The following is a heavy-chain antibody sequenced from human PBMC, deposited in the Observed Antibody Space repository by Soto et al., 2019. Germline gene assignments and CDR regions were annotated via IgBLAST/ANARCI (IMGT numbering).Heavy chain of an antibody. CDR2: INAGNGNT. J-gene: IGHJ4*02. V-gene: IGHV1-3*01. CDR1: GYTFTSYA. Sequence: ASVKVSCKASGYTFTSYAMHWVRQAPGQRLEWMGWINAGNGNTKYSQKFQGRVTITRDTSASTAYMELSSLRSEDTAVYYCARVYSIGYLTTHFDYWCQATLVTVSS. CDR3: ARVYSIGYLTTHFDY. D-gene: IGHD3-22*01.